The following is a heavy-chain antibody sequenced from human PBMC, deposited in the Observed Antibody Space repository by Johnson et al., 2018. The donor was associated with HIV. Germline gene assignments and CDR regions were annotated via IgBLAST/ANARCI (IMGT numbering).Heavy chain of an antibody. D-gene: IGHD1-26*01. CDR2: IGYDGSNK. J-gene: IGHJ3*02. V-gene: IGHV3-30*19. CDR3: ARDRPSGSYYVDAFDI. Sequence: QMQLVESGGGVVQPGRSLRLTCAASGFTFSGYGIHWVRQAPGKGLEWVAVIGYDGSNKYYADSVKGRFTISRDNSKNTLYLQMNSLRAEDTAVYYCARDRPSGSYYVDAFDIWGQGTMVTVSS. CDR1: GFTFSGYG.